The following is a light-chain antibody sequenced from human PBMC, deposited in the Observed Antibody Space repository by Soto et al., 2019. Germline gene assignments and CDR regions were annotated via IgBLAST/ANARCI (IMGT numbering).Light chain of an antibody. CDR1: QSVSSSV. CDR3: QHYGSPPT. CDR2: GAS. V-gene: IGKV3-20*01. Sequence: EIVLTQFPGTLSLSPGERATISCRASQSVSSSVLACFQQKPGQAPRLLIYGASSRATGIPDRFSGRGSGTDFTLTISRLEPEDFAVYYCQHYGSPPTFGQGAKLEIK. J-gene: IGKJ2*01.